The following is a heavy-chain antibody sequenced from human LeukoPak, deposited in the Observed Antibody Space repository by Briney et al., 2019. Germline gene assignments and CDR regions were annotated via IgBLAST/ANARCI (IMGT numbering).Heavy chain of an antibody. CDR2: ISAYNGNT. CDR3: AREDGSYGSNWFDP. J-gene: IGHJ5*02. V-gene: IGHV1-18*01. CDR1: GYTFTSYG. Sequence: GASVKVSCKASGYTFTSYGISWVRQAAGQRLEWMGWISAYNGNTNYAQKLQGRVTMTTDTSTSTAYMELRSLRSDDTAVYYCAREDGSYGSNWFDPWGQGTLVTVSS. D-gene: IGHD5-18*01.